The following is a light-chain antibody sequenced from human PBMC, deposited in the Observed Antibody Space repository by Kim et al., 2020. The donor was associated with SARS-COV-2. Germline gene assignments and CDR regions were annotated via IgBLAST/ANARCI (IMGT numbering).Light chain of an antibody. CDR2: DNS. V-gene: IGLV1-51*01. J-gene: IGLJ3*02. CDR3: GTWDSSLSAL. CDR1: ISDIGINF. Sequence: PGQNVTIACSGAISDIGINFVSWYQQFPGSAPRLLIYDNSKRPSWIPDRFSGSKSDTSATLGITGLQTGDEADYYCGTWDSSLSALFGGGTQLTVL.